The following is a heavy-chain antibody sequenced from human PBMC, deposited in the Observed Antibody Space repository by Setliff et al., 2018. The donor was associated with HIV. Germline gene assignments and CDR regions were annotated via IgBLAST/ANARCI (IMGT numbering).Heavy chain of an antibody. CDR1: GASFSGYY. CDR3: ARSPGGGRLPYFFDF. Sequence: PSETLSLTCAVYGASFSGYYWAWIRQSPERGLEFIGEINHSEITNYNPSLKSRVTLSRDASKNQFFLKLTSVTAADTAIYYCARSPGGGRLPYFFDFWGQGTLVTV. D-gene: IGHD2-15*01. CDR2: INHSEIT. V-gene: IGHV4-34*10. J-gene: IGHJ4*02.